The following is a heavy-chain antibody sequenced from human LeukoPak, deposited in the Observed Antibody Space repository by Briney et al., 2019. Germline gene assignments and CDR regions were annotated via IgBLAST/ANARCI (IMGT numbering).Heavy chain of an antibody. CDR1: GFTFSVAA. Sequence: PGGSLRLSCAASGFTFSVAAMTWVRQAPGKGLEWVSLIGASGESTYYADSVKGRFTISRDNSKNTLYVQMNRLRAEDTAVYYCARGDQVFDYWGQGTLVTVSS. CDR2: IGASGEST. J-gene: IGHJ4*02. D-gene: IGHD2-2*01. V-gene: IGHV3-23*01. CDR3: ARGDQVFDY.